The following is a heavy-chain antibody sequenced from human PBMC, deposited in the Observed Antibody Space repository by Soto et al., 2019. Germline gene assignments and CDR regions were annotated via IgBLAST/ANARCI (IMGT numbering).Heavy chain of an antibody. CDR2: IYYSGST. CDR1: SGSIPSYY. D-gene: IGHD3-10*01. V-gene: IGHV4-59*01. J-gene: IGHJ3*02. CDR3: ARVWGGAFDI. Sequence: SETLSLTCTGTSGSIPSYYWSWIRQPPGKGLEWIGYIYYSGSTNYNPSLKSRVTISVDTSKNQFSLKLSSVTAADTAVYYCARVWGGAFDIWGQGTMVT.